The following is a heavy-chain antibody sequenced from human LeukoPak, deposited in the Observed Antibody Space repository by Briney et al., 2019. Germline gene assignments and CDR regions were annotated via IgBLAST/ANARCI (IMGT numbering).Heavy chain of an antibody. V-gene: IGHV3-23*01. CDR1: GFSFSSYA. Sequence: GGSLRLSCAASGFSFSSYAMSWVRQAPGKGLEWVSAISGSGGSTYYADSVKGRFTISRDNSKNTLYLQMNSLRAEDTAVYYCARLSYCGGDCYYFDYWGQGTLVTVSS. CDR2: ISGSGGST. J-gene: IGHJ4*02. CDR3: ARLSYCGGDCYYFDY. D-gene: IGHD2-21*01.